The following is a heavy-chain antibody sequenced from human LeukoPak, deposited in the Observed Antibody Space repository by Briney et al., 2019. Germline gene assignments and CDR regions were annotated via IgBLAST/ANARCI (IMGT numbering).Heavy chain of an antibody. CDR3: ARCSGGSCYHLDY. J-gene: IGHJ4*02. CDR1: GFTFSSYA. D-gene: IGHD2-15*01. V-gene: IGHV3-30-3*01. Sequence: GGSLRLSCAASGFTFSSYAMHWVRQAPGKGLGWVAVISYDGSNKYYADSVKGRFTISRDNSKNTLYLQMNSLRAEDTAVYYCARCSGGSCYHLDYWGQGTLVTVSS. CDR2: ISYDGSNK.